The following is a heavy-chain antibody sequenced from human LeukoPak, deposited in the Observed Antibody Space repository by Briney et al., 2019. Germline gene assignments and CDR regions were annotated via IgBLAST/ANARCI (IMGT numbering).Heavy chain of an antibody. CDR2: INHSGST. Sequence: SDTLSLTCAVYGGSFSGYYWSWIRQPPGKGVEWIGEINHSGSTNYNPSLKSRVTISVDTSKNQFSLKLSSVTAADTAVYYCARADGDYSHFDYWGQGTLVTVSS. CDR3: ARADGDYSHFDY. CDR1: GGSFSGYY. V-gene: IGHV4-34*01. D-gene: IGHD4-17*01. J-gene: IGHJ4*02.